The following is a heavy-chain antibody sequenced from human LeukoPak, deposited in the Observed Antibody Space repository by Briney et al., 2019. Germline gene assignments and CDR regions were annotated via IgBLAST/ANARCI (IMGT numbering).Heavy chain of an antibody. J-gene: IGHJ4*02. CDR3: ARGGFDY. CDR1: GFTFSSYG. V-gene: IGHV3-30*03. Sequence: SGGSLRLSCAASGFTFSSYGMHWVRQAPGKGLEWVAVISYDGSNKYYADSVKGRFTISRDNAKNSLYLQMNSLRVEDTAVYYCARGGFDYWGQGTLVTVSS. CDR2: ISYDGSNK.